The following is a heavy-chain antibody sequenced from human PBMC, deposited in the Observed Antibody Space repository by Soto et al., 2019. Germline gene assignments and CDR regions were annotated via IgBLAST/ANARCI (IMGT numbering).Heavy chain of an antibody. Sequence: SETLSLTRTVSGGSISSSSYYWGWIRQPPGKGLEWIGSIYYSGSTYYNPSLKSRVTISVDTSKNQFSLKLSSVTAADTAVYYCATHPPRITMVRGAIDYWGQGTLVTVSS. D-gene: IGHD3-10*01. CDR2: IYYSGST. J-gene: IGHJ4*02. CDR1: GGSISSSSYY. CDR3: ATHPPRITMVRGAIDY. V-gene: IGHV4-39*01.